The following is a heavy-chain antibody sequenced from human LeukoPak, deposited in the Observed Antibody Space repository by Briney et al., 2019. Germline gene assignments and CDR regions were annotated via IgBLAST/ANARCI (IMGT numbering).Heavy chain of an antibody. D-gene: IGHD5-18*01. CDR1: GYTFTSYD. V-gene: IGHV1-8*01. J-gene: IGHJ2*01. Sequence: GASVKVSCKASGYTFTSYDINWVRQATGQGLEWMGWMNPNSGNTGYAQKFQGRVTMTRSTSISTAYMELSSLRSEDTAVYYCARGLRIQLWPRPFDLWGRGTLVTVSS. CDR3: ARGLRIQLWPRPFDL. CDR2: MNPNSGNT.